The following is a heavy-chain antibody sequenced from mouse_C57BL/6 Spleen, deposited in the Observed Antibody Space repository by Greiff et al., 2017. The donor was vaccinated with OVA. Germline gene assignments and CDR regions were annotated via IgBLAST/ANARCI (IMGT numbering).Heavy chain of an antibody. V-gene: IGHV1-81*01. CDR1: GYTFTSYG. J-gene: IGHJ2*01. CDR3: ARRINYYGSSEAFDY. Sequence: VKVVESGAELARPGASVKLSCKASGYTFTSYGISWVKQRTGQGLEWIGEIYPRSGNTYYNEKFKGKATLTADKSSSTAYMELRSLTSEDSAVYFCARRINYYGSSEAFDYWGQGTTLTVSS. CDR2: IYPRSGNT. D-gene: IGHD1-1*01.